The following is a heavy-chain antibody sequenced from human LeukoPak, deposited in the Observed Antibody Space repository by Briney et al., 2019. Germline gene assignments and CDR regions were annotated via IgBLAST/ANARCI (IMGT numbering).Heavy chain of an antibody. CDR3: GRDTREYDFWSGYYKDAFDI. V-gene: IGHV3-48*02. J-gene: IGHJ3*02. CDR1: GFTVSSNY. D-gene: IGHD3-3*01. Sequence: GGSLRLSCAASGFTVSSNYMGWVRQAPGKGLQWVSYISSSSSTIYYADSVKGRFTISRHNATKPLYLQINSRRDEDKAVYYCGRDTREYDFWSGYYKDAFDIWGQGTMVTVSS. CDR2: ISSSSSTI.